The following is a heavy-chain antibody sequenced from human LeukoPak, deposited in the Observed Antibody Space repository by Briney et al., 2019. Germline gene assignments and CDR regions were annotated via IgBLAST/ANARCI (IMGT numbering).Heavy chain of an antibody. CDR1: GYTFTSYY. CDR3: ARVVGRYYDSSGYPKTDALDI. J-gene: IGHJ3*02. D-gene: IGHD3-22*01. CDR2: INPNSGGT. V-gene: IGHV1-2*02. Sequence: GASVKVSCKASGYTFTSYYMHWVRQAPGQGLEWMGWINPNSGGTNYAQKFQGRVTMTRDTSISTAYMELSRLRSDDTAVYYCARVVGRYYDSSGYPKTDALDIWGQGTMVTVSS.